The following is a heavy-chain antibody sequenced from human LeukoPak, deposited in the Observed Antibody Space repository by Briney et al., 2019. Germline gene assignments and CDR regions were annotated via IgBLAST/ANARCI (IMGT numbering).Heavy chain of an antibody. V-gene: IGHV3-7*04. CDR2: IKQDGSEK. D-gene: IGHD6-19*01. Sequence: PVGSLRLSCAASGFTFSNYWMSWVRQAPGKGLEWVANIKQDGSEKYYVDSVKGRFTISRDDAKNSLYLQMNSLRAEDTAVYYCARARLAVAGNYFENWGQGTLVTVSS. J-gene: IGHJ4*02. CDR1: GFTFSNYW. CDR3: ARARLAVAGNYFEN.